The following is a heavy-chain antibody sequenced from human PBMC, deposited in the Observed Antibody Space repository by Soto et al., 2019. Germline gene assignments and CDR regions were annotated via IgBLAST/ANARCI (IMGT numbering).Heavy chain of an antibody. V-gene: IGHV2-5*02. Sequence: QITLNESGPTVVRPTETLTLTCRFSGFSLTTSGVGVGWIRQSPGKAPEWLALIYWDDDKRYSASLKSRLTITKDTSKDQVVLTGSDLDPKDTATYYCAHRVLRTVFGLVTTTAIYFDFWGQGTPVAVSS. CDR1: GFSLTTSGVG. D-gene: IGHD3-3*01. CDR2: IYWDDDK. CDR3: AHRVLRTVFGLVTTTAIYFDF. J-gene: IGHJ4*02.